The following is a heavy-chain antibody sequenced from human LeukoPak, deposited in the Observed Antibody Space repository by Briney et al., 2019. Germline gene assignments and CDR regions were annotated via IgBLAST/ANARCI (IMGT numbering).Heavy chain of an antibody. V-gene: IGHV1-69*04. D-gene: IGHD4-17*01. CDR2: IIPILGIA. J-gene: IGHJ4*02. Sequence: ASVKVSCKASGGTFSSYAISWGRQAPGQGLEWMGRIIPILGIANYAQKFQGRVTITADKSTSTAYMELSSLRSEDTAVYYCARDRHDYGDYYFDYWGQGTLVTVSS. CDR3: ARDRHDYGDYYFDY. CDR1: GGTFSSYA.